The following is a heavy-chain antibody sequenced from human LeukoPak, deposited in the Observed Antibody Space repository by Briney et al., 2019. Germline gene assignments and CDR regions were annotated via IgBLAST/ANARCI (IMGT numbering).Heavy chain of an antibody. Sequence: PGRALRLSCAGSGFTFSSYAMHGVRQAPAKGLEGVAVRSYDGSNKSYADSAKGRFTISRDNSKNTLYLQMNSLRAADTAVYYCAKDLVGYYDSSGLLDYWGQGTLVTVSS. CDR2: RSYDGSNK. V-gene: IGHV3-30*04. CDR3: AKDLVGYYDSSGLLDY. CDR1: GFTFSSYA. D-gene: IGHD3-22*01. J-gene: IGHJ4*02.